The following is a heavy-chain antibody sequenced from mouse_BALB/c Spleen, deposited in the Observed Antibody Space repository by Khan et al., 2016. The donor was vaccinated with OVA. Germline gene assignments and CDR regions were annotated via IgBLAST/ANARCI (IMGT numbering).Heavy chain of an antibody. J-gene: IGHJ1*01. V-gene: IGHV5-17*02. CDR2: ISSGSSTM. CDR1: GFTFSSFG. CDR3: ARERDYYGSRGYFDV. Sequence: EVQLLETGGGLVQPGGSRKLSCAASGFTFSSFGMHWVRQAPEKGLESVAYISSGSSTMYYADTIKGRFTISRDNPKNTLFLQMTSLRSEDTAMYFCARERDYYGSRGYFDVWGAGTTVTVSS. D-gene: IGHD1-1*01.